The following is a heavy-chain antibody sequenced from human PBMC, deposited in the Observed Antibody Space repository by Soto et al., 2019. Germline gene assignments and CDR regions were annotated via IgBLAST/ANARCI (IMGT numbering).Heavy chain of an antibody. J-gene: IGHJ5*02. V-gene: IGHV1-18*01. D-gene: IGHD6-19*01. CDR2: ISAYNGNT. CDR1: GYTFTSYG. Sequence: QVQLVQSGAEVKKPGASVKVSCKASGYTFTSYGIIWVRQAPGQGLEWMGWISAYNGNTNYAQKLQGRVTMTTDTSTSTADMELRSLRSDGTAVYYCASLAVAGNFGWFHPWGQGTLVTVSS. CDR3: ASLAVAGNFGWFHP.